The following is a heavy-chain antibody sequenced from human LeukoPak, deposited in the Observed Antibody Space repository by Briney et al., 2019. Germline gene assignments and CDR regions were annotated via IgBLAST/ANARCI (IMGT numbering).Heavy chain of an antibody. J-gene: IGHJ4*02. Sequence: GGSLRLSCAASGLTFSRYSMNWVRQAPGKGLEWVSSISSSGSSIYYADSVKGRFTISRDNAKNSLYLQMNSLRAEDTAVYYCARSVIVADTTRGFDYWGQGILVTVSS. V-gene: IGHV3-21*01. CDR2: ISSSGSSI. CDR3: ARSVIVADTTRGFDY. D-gene: IGHD2/OR15-2a*01. CDR1: GLTFSRYS.